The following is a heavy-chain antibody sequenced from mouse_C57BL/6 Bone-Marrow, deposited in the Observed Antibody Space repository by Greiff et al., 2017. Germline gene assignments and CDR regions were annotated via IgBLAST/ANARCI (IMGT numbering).Heavy chain of an antibody. V-gene: IGHV1-82*01. Sequence: QVQLQQSGPELVKPGASVKISCKASGYAFSRSWMNWVKQRPGKGLEWIGRIYPGDGDTNYNGKFKGKATLTADKSSSTAYRQLSSLTSEDYAVYFCARLWPFDYWGQGTTLTVSS. J-gene: IGHJ2*01. CDR2: IYPGDGDT. CDR1: GYAFSRSW. CDR3: ARLWPFDY. D-gene: IGHD1-1*02.